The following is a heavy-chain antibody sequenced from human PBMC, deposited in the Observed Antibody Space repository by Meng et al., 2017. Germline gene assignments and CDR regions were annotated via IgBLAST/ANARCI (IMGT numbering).Heavy chain of an antibody. CDR3: ARDEDISAAGKLFGDY. V-gene: IGHV1-2*06. CDR1: GYNFPDYY. D-gene: IGHD6-25*01. J-gene: IGHJ4*02. Sequence: QVQLGQSGGEVEKPGASVKVSCKPAGYNFPDYYIHWVRRAPGQGLEWMGRINPKSGDTHYEQKFQARVTMTGDTSISTAYMELSGLRSDDTAMYYCARDEDISAAGKLFGDYWGQGTLVTVSS. CDR2: INPKSGDT.